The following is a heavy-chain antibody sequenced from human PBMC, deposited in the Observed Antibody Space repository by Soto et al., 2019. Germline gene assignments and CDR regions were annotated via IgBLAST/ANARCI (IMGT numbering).Heavy chain of an antibody. CDR2: ISGSGGST. V-gene: IGHV3-23*01. CDR3: SKLYYDILTGYFRNRPSYFDY. Sequence: GGSLRLSCAASGFTFSSYAMSWVRQAPGKGLEWVSAISGSGGSTYYADSVKCRFTISRDNSKNTLYLQMNSLRAEDTAVYYCSKLYYDILTGYFRNRPSYFDYWGQGTLVTVSS. D-gene: IGHD3-9*01. J-gene: IGHJ4*02. CDR1: GFTFSSYA.